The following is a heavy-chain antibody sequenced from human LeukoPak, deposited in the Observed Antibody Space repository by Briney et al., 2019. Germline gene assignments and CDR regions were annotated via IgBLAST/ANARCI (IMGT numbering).Heavy chain of an antibody. Sequence: SETLSLTCTVSGGSISSSTYYWGWIRQPPGKGLEWIGTINYSGSTNYNPSLKSRVTISIDTSKNQFSLKVNSVTAADTAVYFCARYGAYAGIGFDIWGQGTMLTVSS. V-gene: IGHV4-39*07. D-gene: IGHD4/OR15-4a*01. CDR1: GGSISSSTYY. J-gene: IGHJ3*02. CDR2: INYSGST. CDR3: ARYGAYAGIGFDI.